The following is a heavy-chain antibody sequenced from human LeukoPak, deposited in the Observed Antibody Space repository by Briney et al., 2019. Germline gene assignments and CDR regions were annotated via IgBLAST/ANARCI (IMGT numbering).Heavy chain of an antibody. J-gene: IGHJ4*02. V-gene: IGHV1-46*01. CDR2: INPSGGST. D-gene: IGHD4-11*01. CDR3: ARDLQEGYFDY. Sequence: GASVKVSCKASGYAFTSYYMHWVRQAPGQGLEWMGIINPSGGSTSYAQKFQGRVTMTRDMSTSTVYMELSSLRSEDTAVYYCARDLQEGYFDYWGQGTLVTVSS. CDR1: GYAFTSYY.